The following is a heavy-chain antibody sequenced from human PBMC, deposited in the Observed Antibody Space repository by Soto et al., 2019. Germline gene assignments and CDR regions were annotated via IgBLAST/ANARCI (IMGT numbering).Heavy chain of an antibody. D-gene: IGHD2-2*01. V-gene: IGHV3-11*06. Sequence: PGGSLRLSCAASGFTFSDYYMSWIRQAPGKGLEWVSSISSSSSYIYYADSVKGRFTISRDNAKNSLYLQMNSLRAEDTAVYYCARVTLGYCISTNCFFDYWGQGTLVTVSS. CDR1: GFTFSDYY. CDR2: ISSSSSYI. CDR3: ARVTLGYCISTNCFFDY. J-gene: IGHJ4*02.